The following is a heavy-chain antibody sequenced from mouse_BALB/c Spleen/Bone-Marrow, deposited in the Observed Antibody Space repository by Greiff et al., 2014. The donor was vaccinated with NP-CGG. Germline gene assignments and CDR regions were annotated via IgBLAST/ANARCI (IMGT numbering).Heavy chain of an antibody. CDR3: ARDTMDY. Sequence: VQLVESGPELVKPGASVRISCKASGYTFTSYYIHWVKQRPGQGLEWIGWIYPGNVNTKYNEKFKGKATLTADKSSSTAYMQHSSLTSEDSAVYFCARDTMDYWGQGTSVTVSS. CDR1: GYTFTSYY. J-gene: IGHJ4*01. CDR2: IYPGNVNT. V-gene: IGHV1S56*01.